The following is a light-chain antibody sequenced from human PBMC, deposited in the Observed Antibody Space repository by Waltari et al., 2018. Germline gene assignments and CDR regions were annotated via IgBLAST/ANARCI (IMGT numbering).Light chain of an antibody. CDR3: QSYDTNLRAV. J-gene: IGLJ3*02. V-gene: IGLV1-40*01. CDR1: TSTMGAGYA. Sequence: QSVLTPPPSVSGAPGQRVTIPCPGSTSTMGAGYAAYWYPRLPGTAPKPLISDGDVRASGVPDRFSASKSGSSASLAISGLQAEDEADYYCQSYDTNLRAVFGGGTRLTVL. CDR2: DGD.